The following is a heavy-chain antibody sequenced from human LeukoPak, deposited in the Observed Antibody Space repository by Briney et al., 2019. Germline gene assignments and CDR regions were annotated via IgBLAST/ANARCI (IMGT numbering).Heavy chain of an antibody. CDR1: GYTFTSYA. J-gene: IGHJ3*02. D-gene: IGHD3-16*02. CDR3: ARPFRDRYDDAFDI. CDR2: IIPIFGTA. V-gene: IGHV1-69*06. Sequence: GASVKVSCKASGYTFTSYAMNWVRQAPGQGLEWMGGIIPIFGTANYAQKFQGRVTITADKSTSTAYMELSSLRSEDTAVYYCARPFRDRYDDAFDIWGQGTMVTVSS.